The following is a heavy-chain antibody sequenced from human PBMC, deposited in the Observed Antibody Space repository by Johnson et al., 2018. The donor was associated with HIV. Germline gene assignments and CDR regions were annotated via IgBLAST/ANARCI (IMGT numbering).Heavy chain of an antibody. Sequence: QVQLVESGGGLVMPGGSLRVSCAASGFTFSDYYMAWIRQTPGKGLEWVAVISYDGINKYYADSVKGRFTISRDNSKNTLYLQMNSLRAEDTAVYYCALKQLVTMDDAFDIWGQGTMVTVSS. J-gene: IGHJ3*02. V-gene: IGHV3-30*03. D-gene: IGHD6-13*01. CDR2: ISYDGINK. CDR1: GFTFSDYY. CDR3: ALKQLVTMDDAFDI.